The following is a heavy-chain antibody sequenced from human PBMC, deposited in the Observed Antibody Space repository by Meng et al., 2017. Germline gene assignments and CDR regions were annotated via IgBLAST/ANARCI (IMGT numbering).Heavy chain of an antibody. J-gene: IGHJ4*02. CDR1: GGSISSVGYY. D-gene: IGHD2/OR15-2a*01. CDR3: ARVTSSYYFDY. V-gene: IGHV4-31*01. CDR2: IYYSGST. Sequence: VPLHEPGPGSVKPATTLSLTCTVSGGSISSVGYYWSWIRQHPGKGLEWIGYIYYSGSTYYNPSLKSLVTISVDTSKNQFSLKLSSVTAADTAVYYCARVTSSYYFDYWGQGTLVTVSS.